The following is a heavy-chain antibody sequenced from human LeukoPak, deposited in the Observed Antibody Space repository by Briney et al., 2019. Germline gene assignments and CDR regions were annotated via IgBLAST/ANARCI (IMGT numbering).Heavy chain of an antibody. D-gene: IGHD3-22*01. CDR3: ARFLSGTGSSGYPD. CDR1: GYSISSGYY. CDR2: IYHSGST. V-gene: IGHV4-38-2*01. Sequence: PSETLSLTCAVSGYSISSGYYWGWIRQPPGKGLEWIGSIYHSGSTYYNPSLKSRVTISVDTSNNQFSLKLSSVTAADTAVYYCARFLSGTGSSGYPDWGQGTLVTVSS. J-gene: IGHJ4*02.